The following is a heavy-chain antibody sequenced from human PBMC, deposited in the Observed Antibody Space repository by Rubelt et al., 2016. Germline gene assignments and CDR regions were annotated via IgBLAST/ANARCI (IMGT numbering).Heavy chain of an antibody. D-gene: IGHD3-16*01. CDR2: INPNSGGT. V-gene: IGHV1-2*06. J-gene: IGHJ6*02. Sequence: QVQLVQSGAEVKKPGASVKVSCKASGYTFTSYAMHWVRPAPGQRLEWMGRINPNSGGTNDAQKLQGRVTMTRDTSISTAYMELSRLRSDDTAVYYCAREGDYYYGMDVWGQGTTVTVSS. CDR1: GYTFTSYA. CDR3: AREGDYYYGMDV.